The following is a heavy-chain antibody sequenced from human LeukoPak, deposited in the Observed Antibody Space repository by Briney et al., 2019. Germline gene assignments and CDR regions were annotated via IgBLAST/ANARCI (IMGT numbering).Heavy chain of an antibody. V-gene: IGHV3-30*02. CDR3: AKQGIDY. J-gene: IGHJ4*02. CDR1: GFTFRSSG. Sequence: PGGSLRLSCAASGFTFRSSGMHWVRQAPGKGLEWVAFIRYDGSNKYYADSVKGRFTISRDNSKNTLYLHVNSLRPEDTAVYYCAKQGIDYWGQGTLVTVSS. CDR2: IRYDGSNK.